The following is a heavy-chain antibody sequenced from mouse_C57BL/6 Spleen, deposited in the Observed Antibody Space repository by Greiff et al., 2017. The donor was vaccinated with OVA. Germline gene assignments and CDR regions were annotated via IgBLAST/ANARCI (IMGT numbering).Heavy chain of an antibody. V-gene: IGHV5-16*01. D-gene: IGHD4-1*01. Sequence: EVHLVESEGGLVQPGSSMKLSCTASGFTFSDYYMAWVRQVPEKGLEWVANINYDGSSTYYLDSLKSRFIISRDNAKNILYLQMSSLKSEDTATYYCAREEGLGRAYLDYWGQGTTLTVSS. CDR3: AREEGLGRAYLDY. CDR2: INYDGSST. CDR1: GFTFSDYY. J-gene: IGHJ2*01.